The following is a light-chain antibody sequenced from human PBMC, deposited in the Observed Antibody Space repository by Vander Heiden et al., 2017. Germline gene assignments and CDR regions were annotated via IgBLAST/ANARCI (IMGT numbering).Light chain of an antibody. V-gene: IGLV1-40*01. Sequence: QSVLTQPPSVSGAPGQRVTISCTGSSSNIGAGYDVHWYQQRPGTAPKLLIYGNSNRPSGVPDRFSGSKSGTSASLAITGLQAEDEADYYCQSYDSSRSAWVFGGGTKLTVL. CDR3: QSYDSSRSAWV. CDR1: SSNIGAGYD. CDR2: GNS. J-gene: IGLJ3*02.